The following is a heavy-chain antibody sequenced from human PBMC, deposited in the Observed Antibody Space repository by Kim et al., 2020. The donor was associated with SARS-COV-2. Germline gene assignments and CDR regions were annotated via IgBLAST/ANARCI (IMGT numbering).Heavy chain of an antibody. CDR1: GFTFDDYA. CDR3: AKDYWPYLDFFLPDY. V-gene: IGHV3-9*01. J-gene: IGHJ4*02. CDR2: ISWNSGSI. D-gene: IGHD3-3*01. Sequence: GGSLRLSCAASGFTFDDYAMHWVRQAPGKGLEWVSGISWNSGSIGYADSVKGRFTISRDNAKNSLYLQMNSLRAEDTALYYCAKDYWPYLDFFLPDYWGQGTLVTVSS.